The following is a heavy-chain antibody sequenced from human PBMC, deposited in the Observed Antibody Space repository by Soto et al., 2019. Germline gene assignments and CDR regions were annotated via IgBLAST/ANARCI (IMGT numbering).Heavy chain of an antibody. J-gene: IGHJ4*02. CDR2: FDPEDGET. CDR1: GYTLTELS. CDR3: ARQYYDSSGYPAGFDY. V-gene: IGHV1-24*01. Sequence: VASVKVSCKVSGYTLTELSMHWVRQAPGKGLEWMGGFDPEDGETIYAQKFQGRVTMTEDTSTDTAYMELSSLRSEDTAVYYCARQYYDSSGYPAGFDYWGQGTLVTVSS. D-gene: IGHD3-22*01.